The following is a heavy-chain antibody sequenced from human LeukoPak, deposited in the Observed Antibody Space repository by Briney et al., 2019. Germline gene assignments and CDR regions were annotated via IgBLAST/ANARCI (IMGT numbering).Heavy chain of an antibody. CDR1: GGSIRSSYYY. CDR3: ARHVGYYDSSGRYFDL. D-gene: IGHD3-22*01. J-gene: IGHJ2*01. CDR2: IYDSGST. V-gene: IGHV4-39*01. Sequence: SETLSLTCTVSGGSIRSSYYYWGWIRQPPGKGLEWIGSIYDSGSTYYNPSLKSRVTISVDTSKNQFSLKLSSVTAADTAVYYCARHVGYYDSSGRYFDLWGRGTLVTVSS.